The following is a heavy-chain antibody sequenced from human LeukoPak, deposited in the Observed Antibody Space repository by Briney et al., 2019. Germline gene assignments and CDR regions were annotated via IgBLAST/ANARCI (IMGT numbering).Heavy chain of an antibody. Sequence: PSETLSLTCTVSGYSISSGYYWGWIRQPPGKGLEWIGSIYHSGSTYYNPSLKSRVTISVDTSKNQFSLKLSSVTAADTAVYYCARQGVLYCSSTSCHNFDYWGQGTLVTVSS. D-gene: IGHD2-2*01. CDR1: GYSISSGYY. V-gene: IGHV4-38-2*02. CDR2: IYHSGST. CDR3: ARQGVLYCSSTSCHNFDY. J-gene: IGHJ4*02.